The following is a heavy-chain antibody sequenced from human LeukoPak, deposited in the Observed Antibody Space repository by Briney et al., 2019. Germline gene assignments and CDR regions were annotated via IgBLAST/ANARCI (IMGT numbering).Heavy chain of an antibody. CDR3: GRDYYSSGSHHP. D-gene: IGHD3-10*01. J-gene: IGHJ5*02. V-gene: IGHV3-48*02. CDR1: GFTFSSYS. CDR2: ISGSTSTI. Sequence: GGSLRLSCAASGFTFSSYSMNWVRQAPGKGLEWVSYISGSTSTIYSADSVKGRFTISRDNAKNSLYLQMNSLRDEDTAVYYCGRDYYSSGSHHPWGQGTLVTVSS.